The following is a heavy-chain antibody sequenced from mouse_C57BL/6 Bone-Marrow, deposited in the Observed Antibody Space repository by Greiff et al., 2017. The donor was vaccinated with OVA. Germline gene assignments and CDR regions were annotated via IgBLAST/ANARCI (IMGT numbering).Heavy chain of an antibody. CDR3: AREPYSDY. J-gene: IGHJ2*01. D-gene: IGHD1-3*01. Sequence: QVQLQQSGPELVKPGASVKISCKASGYSFSSSWMNWVKQRPGKGLEWIGRIYTGDGDTNYNGKFKGKATLTADKSSSTAYMQLSSLTSEDSAVYICAREPYSDYWGQGTTLTVSS. V-gene: IGHV1-82*01. CDR2: IYTGDGDT. CDR1: GYSFSSSW.